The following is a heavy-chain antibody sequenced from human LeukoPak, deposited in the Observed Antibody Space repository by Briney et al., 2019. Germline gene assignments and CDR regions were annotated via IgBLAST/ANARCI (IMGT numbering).Heavy chain of an antibody. J-gene: IGHJ4*02. D-gene: IGHD3-22*01. CDR1: GGSFSGYY. CDR2: INHSGST. Sequence: PSETLSLTCAVYGGSFSGYYWSWIRQPPGKGLEWIGEINHSGSTNYNPSLKGRVTISVDTSKNQFSLKLSSVTAADTAVYYCARGLRYYDSSGYYGLFDYWGQGTLVTVSS. CDR3: ARGLRYYDSSGYYGLFDY. V-gene: IGHV4-34*01.